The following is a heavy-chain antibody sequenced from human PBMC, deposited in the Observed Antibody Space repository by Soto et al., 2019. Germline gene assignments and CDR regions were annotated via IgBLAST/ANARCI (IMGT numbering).Heavy chain of an antibody. Sequence: GVSVKVSCKASGYTFTSSAMHWVRQAPGQRLEWMGWINAGNGNTKYSQEFQGRVTIAKDTSANTAYMEVSSLRSEDTAVYYCTRDRCSGGSCYIVDYWGQGTLVTVSS. J-gene: IGHJ4*02. CDR2: INAGNGNT. D-gene: IGHD2-15*01. CDR1: GYTFTSSA. V-gene: IGHV1-3*01. CDR3: TRDRCSGGSCYIVDY.